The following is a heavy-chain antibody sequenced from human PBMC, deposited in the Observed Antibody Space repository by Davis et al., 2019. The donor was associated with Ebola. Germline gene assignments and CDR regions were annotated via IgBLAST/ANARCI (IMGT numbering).Heavy chain of an antibody. CDR1: GGTFSSYA. D-gene: IGHD6-13*01. V-gene: IGHV1-69*13. CDR2: IIPLFDTA. Sequence: SVKVSCKASGGTFSSYAISWVRQAPGQGLEWMGGIIPLFDTANYAQKFQDKVTFTANESTGTAYMELSSLRSEDTAVYYCARLTGGQYSSSWWDYWGQGTLVTVSS. J-gene: IGHJ4*02. CDR3: ARLTGGQYSSSWWDY.